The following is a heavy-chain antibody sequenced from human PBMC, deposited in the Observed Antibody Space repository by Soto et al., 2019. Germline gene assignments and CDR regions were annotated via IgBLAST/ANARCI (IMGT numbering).Heavy chain of an antibody. D-gene: IGHD6-6*01. V-gene: IGHV4-61*08. CDR1: GGSVSSGGYY. CDR3: AREYSSSSSFDY. Sequence: SETLSLTCTVSGGSVSSGGYYWSWIRQPPGKGLEWIGYIYYSGSTNYNPSLKSRVTISVDTSKNQFSLKLSSVTAADTAVYYCAREYSSSSSFDYWGQGTLVTVSS. CDR2: IYYSGST. J-gene: IGHJ4*02.